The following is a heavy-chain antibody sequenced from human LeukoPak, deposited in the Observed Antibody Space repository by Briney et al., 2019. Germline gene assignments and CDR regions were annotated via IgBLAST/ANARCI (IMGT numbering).Heavy chain of an antibody. J-gene: IGHJ4*02. Sequence: PGRSLRLSCAASGFTFSSYGMHWVRQAPGKGLEWVAVIWYDGSNKYYADSVKGRFTISRDNSKNTLYLQMNSLRAEDTAVYYCAKDRGSRGYSNYDFDYWGQGILVTVSS. CDR2: IWYDGSNK. V-gene: IGHV3-33*06. CDR3: AKDRGSRGYSNYDFDY. CDR1: GFTFSSYG. D-gene: IGHD4-11*01.